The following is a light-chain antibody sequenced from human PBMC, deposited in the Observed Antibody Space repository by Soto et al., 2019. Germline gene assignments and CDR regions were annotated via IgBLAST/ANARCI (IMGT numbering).Light chain of an antibody. CDR3: CSYAGSYTHV. V-gene: IGLV2-11*02. CDR2: DVS. CDR1: SSSSHIGHHS. J-gene: IGLJ1*01. Sequence: QAVVTQPPSVSAAPGQKVTISCSGSSSSSHIGHHSVSWYQQHPGKAPKLMIYDVSKRPSGVPDRFSGSKSGNTASLTISGLQAEDEADYYCCSYAGSYTHVFGTGTKLTVL.